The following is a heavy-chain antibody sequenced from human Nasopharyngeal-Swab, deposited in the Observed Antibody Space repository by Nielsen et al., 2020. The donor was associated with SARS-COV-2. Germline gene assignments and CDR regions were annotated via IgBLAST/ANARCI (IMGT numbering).Heavy chain of an antibody. Sequence: WIRQPPGKGLEWIGCIYYSGSTYYNPSLKSRVTISVDTSKNQFSLKLSSVTAADTAVYYCARATMIVVVIGASDIWGQGTMVTVSS. CDR2: IYYSGST. V-gene: IGHV4-31*02. CDR3: ARATMIVVVIGASDI. D-gene: IGHD3-22*01. J-gene: IGHJ3*02.